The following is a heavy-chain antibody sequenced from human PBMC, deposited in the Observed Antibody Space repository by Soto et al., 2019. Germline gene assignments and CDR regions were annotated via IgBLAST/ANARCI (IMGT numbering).Heavy chain of an antibody. D-gene: IGHD6-13*01. V-gene: IGHV3-74*01. CDR3: AREYSSSRYCDY. CDR1: GITFSSYW. Sequence: EVQLVESGGGLVQPGGSLRLSCAASGITFSSYWMHWVRQAPGKGLVWVSRINSDGSSTSYADSVKGRFTISRANAKNTLYRQMNGLRAEETAVYYCAREYSSSRYCDYWGQGTLVTVSS. CDR2: INSDGSST. J-gene: IGHJ4*02.